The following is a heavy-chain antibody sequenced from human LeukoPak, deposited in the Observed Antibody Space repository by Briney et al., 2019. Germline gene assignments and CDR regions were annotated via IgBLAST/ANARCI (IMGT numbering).Heavy chain of an antibody. D-gene: IGHD3-9*01. CDR3: ARDQPLRYFDWLLYPYYFDY. V-gene: IGHV1-2*02. J-gene: IGHJ4*02. CDR2: INPNSGGT. CDR1: GYTFTGYY. Sequence: ASVTVSFTASGYTFTGYYMHWVRQAPGKGVEWMGWINPNSGGTNYAQKFQGRVTMTRDTSISTAYMELSRLRSDDTAVYYCARDQPLRYFDWLLYPYYFDYWGQGTLVTVSS.